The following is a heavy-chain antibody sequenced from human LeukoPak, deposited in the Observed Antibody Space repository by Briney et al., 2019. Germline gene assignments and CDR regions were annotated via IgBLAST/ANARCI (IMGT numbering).Heavy chain of an antibody. CDR3: AREGNWNDPGAFDI. J-gene: IGHJ3*02. Sequence: PGGSLRLSCAASGFTFSSYSMNWVRQAPGKGLEWVSSISSSSSYIYYADSVKGRFTISRDNAKNSLYLQMNSLRAEDTAVYYCAREGNWNDPGAFDIWGQGTMVTVSS. V-gene: IGHV3-21*01. CDR1: GFTFSSYS. D-gene: IGHD1-1*01. CDR2: ISSSSSYI.